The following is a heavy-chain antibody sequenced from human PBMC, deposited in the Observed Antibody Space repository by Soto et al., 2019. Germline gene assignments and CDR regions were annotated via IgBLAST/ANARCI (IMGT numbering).Heavy chain of an antibody. CDR1: GFTFSSYG. J-gene: IGHJ6*02. V-gene: IGHV3-30*18. CDR3: AKDSIYCSSTSCYYYYYYGMDV. CDR2: ISYDGSNK. Sequence: QVQLVESGGGVVQPGRYLRLSCAASGFTFSSYGMHWVRQAPGKGLEWVAVISYDGSNKYYADSVKGRFTISRDNSKNTLYLQMNSLRAEDTAVYYCAKDSIYCSSTSCYYYYYYGMDVWGQGTTVTVSS. D-gene: IGHD2-2*01.